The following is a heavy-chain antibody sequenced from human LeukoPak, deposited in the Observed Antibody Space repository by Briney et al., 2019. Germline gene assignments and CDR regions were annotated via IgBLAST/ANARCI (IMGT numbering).Heavy chain of an antibody. CDR3: ARHRYYYDSSGYYYQP. CDR1: GGSFTTYY. J-gene: IGHJ5*02. CDR2: IYYSGST. Sequence: PSETLSLTCTVTGGSFTTYYWSWIRQPPGKGLEWIGYIYYSGSTYYNPSLKSRVTISVDTSKNQFSLRLSSVTAADTAVYYCARHRYYYDSSGYYYQPWGQGTLVTVSS. V-gene: IGHV4-59*01. D-gene: IGHD3-22*01.